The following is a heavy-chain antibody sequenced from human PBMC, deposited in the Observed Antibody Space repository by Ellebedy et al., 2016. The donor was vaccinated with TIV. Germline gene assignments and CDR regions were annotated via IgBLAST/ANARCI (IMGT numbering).Heavy chain of an antibody. J-gene: IGHJ4*02. CDR2: ITGSGGST. D-gene: IGHD6-19*01. V-gene: IGHV3-23*01. Sequence: GESLKISCAASGFTFSSYWMHWVRQAPGKGLEWVSTITGSGGSTYYADSVKGHFTISRDNSKNTLYLQMNSLRAEDTAVYYYAKDLADSSGWYLNFDYWGQGTLVTVSS. CDR3: AKDLADSSGWYLNFDY. CDR1: GFTFSSYW.